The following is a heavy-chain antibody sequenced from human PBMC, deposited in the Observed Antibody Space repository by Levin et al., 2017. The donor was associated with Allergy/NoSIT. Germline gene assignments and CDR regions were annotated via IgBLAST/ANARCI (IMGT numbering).Heavy chain of an antibody. Sequence: GESLKISCAASGFTFSSYAMSWVRQAPGKGLEWVSAISGSGGSTYYADSVKGRFTIPRDNSKNTLYLQMNSLRAEDTAVYYCAKASPSITIFGVVILEDYYYYYMDVWGKGTTVTVSS. CDR1: GFTFSSYA. D-gene: IGHD3-3*01. V-gene: IGHV3-23*01. CDR2: ISGSGGST. CDR3: AKASPSITIFGVVILEDYYYYYMDV. J-gene: IGHJ6*03.